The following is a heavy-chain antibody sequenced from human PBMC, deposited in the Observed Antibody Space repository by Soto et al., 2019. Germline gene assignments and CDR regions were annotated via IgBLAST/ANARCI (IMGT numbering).Heavy chain of an antibody. V-gene: IGHV4-59*08. Sequence: QVQLQESGPGLVKPSETLSLSCSVSGGSISGHYWSWVRQTPGKGLEWIGYMYYSGSTNYNPSLKSGVTISVDTSKNHFSLRLTSVTAADTAVYYCARGPYYDLIWNYYYMDVWGKGTTVTVSS. CDR1: GGSISGHY. CDR2: MYYSGST. D-gene: IGHD3-16*01. J-gene: IGHJ6*03. CDR3: ARGPYYDLIWNYYYMDV.